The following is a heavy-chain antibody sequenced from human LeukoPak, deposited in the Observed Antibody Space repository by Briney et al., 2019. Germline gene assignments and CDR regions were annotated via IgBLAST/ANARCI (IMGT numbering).Heavy chain of an antibody. D-gene: IGHD1-26*01. V-gene: IGHV3-30*04. CDR3: ASPYSGSYSMWFDP. CDR2: ISYDGSNK. CDR1: GFTFSSHA. Sequence: GGSLRLSCAASGFTFSSHAMHWVRQAPGKGLEWVAVISYDGSNKYYADSVKGRFTISRDNSKNTLYLQMNSLRAEDTAVYYCASPYSGSYSMWFDPWGQGTLVTVSS. J-gene: IGHJ5*02.